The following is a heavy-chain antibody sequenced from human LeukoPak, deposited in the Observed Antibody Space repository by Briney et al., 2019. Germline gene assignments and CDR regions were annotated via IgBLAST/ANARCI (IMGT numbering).Heavy chain of an antibody. V-gene: IGHV3-23*01. CDR3: ARDQLSGYDYRPYYFDY. J-gene: IGHJ4*02. D-gene: IGHD5-12*01. Sequence: GGSLRLSCAASGFTFTTYAMSWVRQAPGKGLEWVSAISGSGANTYYSDSVKGRFTISRDNSKDTLYLQMNSLRAEDTAVYYCARDQLSGYDYRPYYFDYWGQGTLVTVSS. CDR2: ISGSGANT. CDR1: GFTFTTYA.